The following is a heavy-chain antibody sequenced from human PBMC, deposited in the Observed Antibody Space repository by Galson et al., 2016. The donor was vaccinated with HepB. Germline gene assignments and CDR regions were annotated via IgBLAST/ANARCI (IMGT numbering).Heavy chain of an antibody. CDR1: GFTFSGYN. V-gene: IGHV3-7*05. CDR3: AVQYSSIWYFQH. J-gene: IGHJ1*01. CDR2: IKQDGSEE. D-gene: IGHD6-13*01. Sequence: SLRLSCAASGFTFSGYNMDWVRQAPGKGLEWVANIKQDGSEEYYVDSVKGRFTISRGNAKNSLYLQMNSLGAEDTAIYYCAVQYSSIWYFQHWGRGTLVSVSS.